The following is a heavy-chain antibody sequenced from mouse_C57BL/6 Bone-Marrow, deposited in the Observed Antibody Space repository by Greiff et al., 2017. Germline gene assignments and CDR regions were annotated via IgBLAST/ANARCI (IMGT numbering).Heavy chain of an antibody. V-gene: IGHV1-74*01. CDR3: AIWASIYYYGSILYDYAMDY. Sequence: QVQLQQPGAELVKPGASVKVSCKASGYTFTSYWMHWVKQRPGQGLEWIGRIHPSDSDTNYNQKFKGKATLTVDKSSSTAYMQLSSLTSEYSAVYYCAIWASIYYYGSILYDYAMDYWGQGTSVTVSS. D-gene: IGHD1-1*01. J-gene: IGHJ4*01. CDR1: GYTFTSYW. CDR2: IHPSDSDT.